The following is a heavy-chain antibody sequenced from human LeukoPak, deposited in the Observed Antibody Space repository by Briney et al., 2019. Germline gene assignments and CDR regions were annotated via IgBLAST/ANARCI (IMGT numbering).Heavy chain of an antibody. CDR2: INHSGTS. D-gene: IGHD5-12*01. Sequence: PSETLSLTCAVYGGSFSGYQWGWIRQPPGKGLEWIGEINHSGTSKYNPSLKSRLTILVDTSKNQFSLKLSSVTAADTAVYYCVRGGKYGGYEFDPWGQGTRVTVSS. V-gene: IGHV4-34*01. CDR1: GGSFSGYQ. CDR3: VRGGKYGGYEFDP. J-gene: IGHJ5*02.